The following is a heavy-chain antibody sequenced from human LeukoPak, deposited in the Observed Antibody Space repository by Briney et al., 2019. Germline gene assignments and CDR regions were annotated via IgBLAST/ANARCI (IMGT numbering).Heavy chain of an antibody. V-gene: IGHV1-3*01. Sequence: ASVKVSCKASGYTFTNYIIHWVRQAPGQRLEWMGWINAGNGDTKYSQKFQGRITITRDTSATTVYMELSSLRSEDTALYYCTRDRTAIFDYWGQGTRVTVSS. CDR3: TRDRTAIFDY. D-gene: IGHD1-1*01. CDR1: GYTFTNYI. J-gene: IGHJ4*02. CDR2: INAGNGDT.